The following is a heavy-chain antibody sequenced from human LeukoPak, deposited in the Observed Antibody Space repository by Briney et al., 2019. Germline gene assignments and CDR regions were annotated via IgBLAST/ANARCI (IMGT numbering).Heavy chain of an antibody. CDR1: GYTFTGYY. D-gene: IGHD3-10*01. CDR3: AGAWETYYYGPNVPYYYYGMDV. Sequence: ASVKVSCKASGYTFTGYYMHWVRQAPGQGLEWMGWINPNSGGTNYAQKFQGRVTMTRDTSISTAYMELSRLRSDDTAVYYCAGAWETYYYGPNVPYYYYGMDVWGQGTTVTVSS. CDR2: INPNSGGT. J-gene: IGHJ6*02. V-gene: IGHV1-2*02.